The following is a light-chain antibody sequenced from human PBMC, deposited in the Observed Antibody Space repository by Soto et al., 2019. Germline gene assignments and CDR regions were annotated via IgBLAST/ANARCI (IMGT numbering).Light chain of an antibody. CDR2: AVS. Sequence: QSVLTQPASVSGSPGQSITISCTGTSSDVGGYNYVSWYLQHPGKAPKLIIYAVSNRPSGVSNRFSGSKSGNTASLTISGLQAEDEADYYCSSYTTSSTSVFGGGTKVTVL. J-gene: IGLJ2*01. CDR3: SSYTTSSTSV. CDR1: SSDVGGYNY. V-gene: IGLV2-14*01.